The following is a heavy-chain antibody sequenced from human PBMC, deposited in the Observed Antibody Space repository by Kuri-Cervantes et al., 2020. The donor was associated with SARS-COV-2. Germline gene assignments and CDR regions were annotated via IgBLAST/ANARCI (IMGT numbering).Heavy chain of an antibody. J-gene: IGHJ4*02. CDR2: ISYDGSNK. Sequence: GGSLRLSCAASGFTFSSYAMHWVRQAPGKGLEWVAVISYDGSNKYYADSVKGRFTISRDNSKNTLYPQMNSLRAEDTAVYYCASESGYSYGYDYWGQGTLVTVSS. CDR1: GFTFSSYA. CDR3: ASESGYSYGYDY. D-gene: IGHD5-18*01. V-gene: IGHV3-30-3*01.